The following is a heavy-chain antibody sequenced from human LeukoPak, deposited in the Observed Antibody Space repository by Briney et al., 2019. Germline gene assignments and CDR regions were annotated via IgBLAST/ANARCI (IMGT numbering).Heavy chain of an antibody. CDR2: VYYAGST. D-gene: IGHD3-10*01. CDR3: VRMVRGVILGPNYYPYHMDV. Sequence: SETLSLTCSVSGDSVNSHLYFWAWVRQPPGKGLQWIGSVYYAGSTYYNPSLESRVIISVDTSGDEFSLKLNSVTAADTSVYFCVRMVRGVILGPNYYPYHMDVWGKGTTVTVSS. CDR1: GDSVNSHLYF. V-gene: IGHV4-39*01. J-gene: IGHJ6*03.